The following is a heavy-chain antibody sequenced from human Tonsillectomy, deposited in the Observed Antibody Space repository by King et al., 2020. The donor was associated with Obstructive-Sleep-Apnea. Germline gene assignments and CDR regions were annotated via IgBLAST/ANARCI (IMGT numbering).Heavy chain of an antibody. D-gene: IGHD6-13*01. CDR2: INPNSGGT. CDR3: ARDAAAYPHRRTNYFDY. Sequence: QLVQSGAEVKKPGASVRVSCKASGYTFTDYYMHWVRQAPGQGLEWMGWINPNSGGTDYAQNFQGRVTMTRDTSISTAYMELNSLRSDDTAVYYCARDAAAYPHRRTNYFDYWGQGTLVTVSS. V-gene: IGHV1-2*02. CDR1: GYTFTDYY. J-gene: IGHJ4*02.